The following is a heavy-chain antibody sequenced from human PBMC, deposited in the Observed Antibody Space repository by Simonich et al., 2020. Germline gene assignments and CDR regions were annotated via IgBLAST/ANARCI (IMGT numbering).Heavy chain of an antibody. CDR2: VGPSQVKA. CDR1: GGTFSSYA. J-gene: IGHJ4*02. V-gene: IGHV1-69*06. D-gene: IGHD3-10*01. CDR3: ARTNSMRERDPMVRGVDYFDY. Sequence: QLQLVQSGAEVKKPGASVKVSCKAFGGTFSSYAISCGRQAQVQGLEWKEGVGPSQVKANHEQNSHVDVTNTANTSTSTAYMELSSLKTEDTAVYYCARTNSMRERDPMVRGVDYFDYWAQGTLVTVSS.